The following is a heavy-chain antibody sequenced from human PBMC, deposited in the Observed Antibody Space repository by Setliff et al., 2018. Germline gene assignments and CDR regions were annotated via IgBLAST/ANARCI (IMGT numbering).Heavy chain of an antibody. D-gene: IGHD2-15*01. Sequence: ASVKVSCKATGGTFSSYAISWVRQAPGQGLEWMGWISAYNGNTNYAQKLQGRVTMTTDTSTSTAYMELRSLRSDDTAVYYCARDYLGCSGGSCYENGMDVWGQGTTVTVSS. CDR2: ISAYNGNT. CDR3: ARDYLGCSGGSCYENGMDV. CDR1: GGTFSSYA. J-gene: IGHJ6*02. V-gene: IGHV1-18*01.